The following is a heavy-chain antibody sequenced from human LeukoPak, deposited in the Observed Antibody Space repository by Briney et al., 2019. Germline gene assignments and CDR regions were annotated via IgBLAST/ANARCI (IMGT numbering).Heavy chain of an antibody. CDR1: GFTFSPHY. CDR3: GDLGSTGTDH. V-gene: IGHV3-72*01. CDR2: IRNKADGYTT. Sequence: GGSLRLSCVASGFTFSPHYMDWVRQSPGQGLEWVGLIRNKADGYTTIYAASVKGRFTISREDSKNSVYLQMDSLKTEDTAVYYCGDLGSTGTDHWGQGTLVTVSS. D-gene: IGHD4-17*01. J-gene: IGHJ4*02.